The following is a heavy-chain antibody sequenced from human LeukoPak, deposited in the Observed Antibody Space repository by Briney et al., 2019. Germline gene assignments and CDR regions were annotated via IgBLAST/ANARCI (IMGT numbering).Heavy chain of an antibody. D-gene: IGHD1-26*01. CDR1: GFTFSNAW. J-gene: IGHJ3*02. V-gene: IGHV3-15*01. CDR2: IKSKTDGETT. Sequence: PGGSLSLSCVASGFTFSNAWMSWVRQAPGKGLEWVGRIKSKTDGETTDYAAPVKGRFTISRDDSRNTLYLQMNRLNIGDTAVYYCITDPGAWAPIWGQGTMVTVSS. CDR3: ITDPGAWAPI.